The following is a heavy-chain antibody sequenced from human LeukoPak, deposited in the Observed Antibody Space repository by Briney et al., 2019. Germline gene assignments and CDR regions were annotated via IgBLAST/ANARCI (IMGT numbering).Heavy chain of an antibody. CDR2: INHSGST. V-gene: IGHV4-34*01. Sequence: PSETLSLTCAVYGGSFSGYYWSWIRQPPGKGLEWIGEINHSGSTNYNPSLKSRVTISVDTSKNQFSLKLSSVTAPDTAVYYCARGRRNVVITTYFQHWGQGTLVTVSS. CDR1: GGSFSGYY. D-gene: IGHD3-22*01. J-gene: IGHJ1*01. CDR3: ARGRRNVVITTYFQH.